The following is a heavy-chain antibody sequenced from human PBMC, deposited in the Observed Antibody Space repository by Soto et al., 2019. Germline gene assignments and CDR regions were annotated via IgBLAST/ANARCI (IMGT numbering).Heavy chain of an antibody. D-gene: IGHD3-22*01. CDR2: INAGNGNT. CDR3: ARGYYDSSGLPWDYYGMDV. J-gene: IGHJ6*02. V-gene: IGHV1-3*01. CDR1: GYTFTSYA. Sequence: ASVKVSCKASGYTFTSYAMHWVRQAPGQRLEWMGWINAGNGNTKYSQKFQGRVTITRDTSAGTAYMELSSLRSEDTAVYYCARGYYDSSGLPWDYYGMDVWGQGTTVTVSS.